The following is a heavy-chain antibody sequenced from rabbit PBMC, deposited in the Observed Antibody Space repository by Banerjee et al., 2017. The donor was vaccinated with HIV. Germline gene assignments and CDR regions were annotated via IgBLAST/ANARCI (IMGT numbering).Heavy chain of an antibody. V-gene: IGHV1S45*01. Sequence: QEQLKETGGGLVQPEGSLTLTCTASGFDISSYSMGWVRQALGKGLELIACIDTSSGSTWYASWAKGRFTISKTSSTTVDLKMTSLTAADTATYFCARSGDHAGDPDWLDLWGPGTLVTVS. J-gene: IGHJ5*01. CDR3: ARSGDHAGDPDWLDL. CDR1: GFDISSYS. D-gene: IGHD2-1*01. CDR2: IDTSSGST.